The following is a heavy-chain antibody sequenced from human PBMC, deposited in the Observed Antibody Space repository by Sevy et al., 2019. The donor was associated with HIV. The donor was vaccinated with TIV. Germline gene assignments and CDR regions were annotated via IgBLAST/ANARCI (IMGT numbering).Heavy chain of an antibody. CDR1: GYTFTSNY. V-gene: IGHV1-46*01. J-gene: IGHJ6*02. D-gene: IGHD6-13*01. CDR3: ARHRAAAGKKYYYGMDV. Sequence: ASVKVSCKASGYTFTSNYMHWVRQAPGQGLEWMGIINPSGVSASYAQKFQGRVTVTRDTSTSTVYMELSSLRSEDTAVYYCARHRAAAGKKYYYGMDVWGQGTTVTVSS. CDR2: INPSGVSA.